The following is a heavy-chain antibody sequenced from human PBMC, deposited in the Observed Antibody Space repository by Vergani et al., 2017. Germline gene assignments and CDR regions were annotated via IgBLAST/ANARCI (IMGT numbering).Heavy chain of an antibody. CDR2: IFTSGST. D-gene: IGHD6-19*01. CDR1: CGSISSGSYY. CDR3: ARAVAGIYWYFDL. V-gene: IGHV4-61*02. Sequence: QVQLQESGPGLVKPSQTLSLTCTVSCGSISSGSYYWSWLRQPAGKGLEWIGRIFTSGSTNYNPSLESQVTISVDTSKNQFSLKLSSVTAADTAVYYCARAVAGIYWYFDLWGRGTLVTVSS. J-gene: IGHJ2*01.